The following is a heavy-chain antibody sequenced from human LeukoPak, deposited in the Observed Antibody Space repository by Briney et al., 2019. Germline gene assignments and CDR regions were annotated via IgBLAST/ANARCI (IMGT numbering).Heavy chain of an antibody. D-gene: IGHD5-18*01. CDR2: INPSGGST. CDR1: GYTFTSYY. J-gene: IGHJ4*02. Sequence: EASVTVSCKASGYTFTSYYMHWVRRAPGQGLERMGIINPSGGSTSYAQKFQGRVTMTRDASTSTVYMELSSLRSEDTAVYYCAREPRGYSYGYDYWGQGTLVTVSS. V-gene: IGHV1-46*01. CDR3: AREPRGYSYGYDY.